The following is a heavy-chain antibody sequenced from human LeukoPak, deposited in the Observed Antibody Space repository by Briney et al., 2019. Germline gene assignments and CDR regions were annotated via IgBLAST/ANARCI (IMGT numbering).Heavy chain of an antibody. CDR1: GGTFSSYA. J-gene: IGHJ4*02. D-gene: IGHD4-11*01. CDR2: IIPIFGTA. Sequence: SVKVSCKACGGTFSSYAISWVRQAPGQGLEWMGGIIPIFGTANYAQKFQGRVTITADESTSTAYMELSSLRSEDTAVYYCARGDDYSNYLVYWGQGTLVTVSS. V-gene: IGHV1-69*01. CDR3: ARGDDYSNYLVY.